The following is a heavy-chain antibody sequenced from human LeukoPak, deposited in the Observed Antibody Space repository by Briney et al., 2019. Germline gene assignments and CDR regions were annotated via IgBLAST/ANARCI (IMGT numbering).Heavy chain of an antibody. Sequence: GRCLTLSCAASGFTFYDYAMHWVRQVPGKGLEWVGGVARYSGAIAYGDSVKGRFTISRDNARNSLYLQMNSLRTEDTALYYCAKDLAVGTTPRVYTFDVWGQGTMVTASS. CDR3: AKDLAVGTTPRVYTFDV. D-gene: IGHD1-26*01. V-gene: IGHV3-9*01. J-gene: IGHJ3*01. CDR1: GFTFYDYA. CDR2: VARYSGAI.